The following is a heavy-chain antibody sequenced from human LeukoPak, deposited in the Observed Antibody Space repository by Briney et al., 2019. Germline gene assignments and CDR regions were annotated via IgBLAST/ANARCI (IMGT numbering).Heavy chain of an antibody. Sequence: GGSLRLSCEASGFTFSSYAMSWVRQAPGKGLEWVSAISGSGGSTYYADSVKGRFTISRDNSKNTLYLQMNSLRAEDTAVYYCAKVGSSGWYVVYYFDYWGQGTLVTVSS. CDR1: GFTFSSYA. CDR2: ISGSGGST. CDR3: AKVGSSGWYVVYYFDY. J-gene: IGHJ4*02. D-gene: IGHD6-19*01. V-gene: IGHV3-23*01.